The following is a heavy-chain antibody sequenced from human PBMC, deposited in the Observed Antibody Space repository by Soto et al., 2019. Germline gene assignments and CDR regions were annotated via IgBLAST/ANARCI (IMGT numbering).Heavy chain of an antibody. V-gene: IGHV1-46*01. Sequence: QVQMEQSGAEVKPPGASVNVSCKASGYTFTNYYIHWVRQTPGQGPEWIGVINPSRGLTTYSQRFQGRVSMTSDTSTTTVYMELSSLNSEDTAIYYCARDGVPIAGRSGYFDYWGPGTEVTVSS. D-gene: IGHD6-19*01. CDR2: INPSRGLT. CDR1: GYTFTNYY. CDR3: ARDGVPIAGRSGYFDY. J-gene: IGHJ4*02.